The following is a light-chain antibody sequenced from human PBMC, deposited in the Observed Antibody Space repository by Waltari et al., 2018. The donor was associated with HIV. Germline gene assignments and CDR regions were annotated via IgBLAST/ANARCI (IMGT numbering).Light chain of an antibody. CDR3: KSKTGSSTPCV. J-gene: IGLJ1*01. Sequence: QSALTQPASVSGSPGQSITISCTGSSSYIGAYNSVSWYQQHPGKAPKLIIYDVSNRPAGVPGRFSGSKSGNTASLTISGLQAEDEADYFCKSKTGSSTPCVFGTGTKVAVL. CDR2: DVS. CDR1: SSYIGAYNS. V-gene: IGLV2-14*03.